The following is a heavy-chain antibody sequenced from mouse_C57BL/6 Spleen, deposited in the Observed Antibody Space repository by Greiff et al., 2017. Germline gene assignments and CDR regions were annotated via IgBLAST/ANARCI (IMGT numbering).Heavy chain of an antibody. Sequence: EVPLQQSGPELVKPGDSVKISCKASGYSFTGYFMNWVMQSHGKSLEWIGRITPYNGDTFYNQKFKGKATLTVDKSSSTAHMELRSLTSEDSAVYYCARWDGYFYYFDYWGQGTTLTVSS. D-gene: IGHD2-3*01. V-gene: IGHV1-20*01. CDR2: ITPYNGDT. CDR1: GYSFTGYF. J-gene: IGHJ2*01. CDR3: ARWDGYFYYFDY.